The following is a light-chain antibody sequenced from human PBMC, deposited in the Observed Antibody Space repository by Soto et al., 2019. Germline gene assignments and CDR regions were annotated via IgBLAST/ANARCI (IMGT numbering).Light chain of an antibody. J-gene: IGKJ2*01. CDR3: QQRSNWPHT. CDR1: QSVSSY. V-gene: IGKV3-11*01. CDR2: DAS. Sequence: EIVLTQSPATLSLSPGERATLSCRASQSVSSYLAWYQQKPGQAPRLLIYDASNRATGIPARFSGSGSETDFSLTISSLQPEDFAVYYCQQRSNWPHTCGQGNKLQIK.